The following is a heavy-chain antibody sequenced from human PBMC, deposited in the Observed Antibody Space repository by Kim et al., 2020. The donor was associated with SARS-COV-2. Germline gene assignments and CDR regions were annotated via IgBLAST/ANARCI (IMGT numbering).Heavy chain of an antibody. CDR2: IYYSGST. V-gene: IGHV4-39*07. CDR1: GGSISSSSYY. CDR3: AREGRIAAAGKNWFDP. J-gene: IGHJ5*02. D-gene: IGHD6-13*01. Sequence: SETQSLTCTVSGGSISSSSYYWGWIRQPPGKGLEWIGSIYYSGSTYYNPSLKSRVTISVDTSKNQFSLKLSSVTAAATAVYYCAREGRIAAAGKNWFDP.